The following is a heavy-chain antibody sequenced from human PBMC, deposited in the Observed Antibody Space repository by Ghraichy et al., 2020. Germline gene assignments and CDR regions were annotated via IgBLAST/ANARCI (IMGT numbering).Heavy chain of an antibody. D-gene: IGHD5-12*01. J-gene: IGHJ4*02. CDR3: ARAPWIELHFDS. CDR2: IHYSGST. Sequence: SETPSLTCTVSGSSIISYYWSWIRQPPGKGLEWIGYIHYSGSTKYNPSLKSRVSISLDTSKSQFSLKMSSVTAADTAVYYCARAPWIELHFDSWGQGTLVTVSS. V-gene: IGHV4-59*01. CDR1: GSSIISYY.